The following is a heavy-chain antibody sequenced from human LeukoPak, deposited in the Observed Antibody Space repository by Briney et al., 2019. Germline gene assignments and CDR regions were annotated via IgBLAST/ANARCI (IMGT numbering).Heavy chain of an antibody. CDR3: ARDYDSSGYLDY. Sequence: GGSLRLSCAAFGFTFSSYSMNWVRQAPGKGLEWVSSISSSSSYIYYADSVKGRFTISRDNAKNSLYLQMNSLRAEDTAVYYCARDYDSSGYLDYWGQGTLVTVSS. J-gene: IGHJ4*02. CDR2: ISSSSSYI. CDR1: GFTFSSYS. D-gene: IGHD3-22*01. V-gene: IGHV3-21*01.